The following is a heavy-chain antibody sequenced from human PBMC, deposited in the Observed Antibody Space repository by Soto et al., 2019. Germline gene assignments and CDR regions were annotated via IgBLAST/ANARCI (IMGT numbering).Heavy chain of an antibody. CDR2: MSNTGRPI. V-gene: IGHV3-48*02. J-gene: IGHJ6*02. CDR1: GFTFSTYN. Sequence: ESGGGLVQPGGSLRLSCEGSGFTFSTYNMDWVRQAPGKGLEWVSYMSNTGRPIFYADSVRGRFTISRDNAKNALFLQMNSLRDEDTAVYYCARDGKRGYEMDVWGQGTTVTVSS. CDR3: ARDGKRGYEMDV.